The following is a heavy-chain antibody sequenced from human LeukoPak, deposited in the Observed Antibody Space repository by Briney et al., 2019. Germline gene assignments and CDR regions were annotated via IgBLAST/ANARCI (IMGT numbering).Heavy chain of an antibody. D-gene: IGHD4-23*01. V-gene: IGHV1-2*02. CDR1: GYKFTGYY. J-gene: IGHJ5*02. CDR2: INPDSCVT. Sequence: ASVKVSCKASGYKFTGYYIHWVGQAPGQGLDGMGWINPDSCVTVSVQKFQDRVTMTRDTSTTTAYMELSRLRADDTAIYYCARVAYGGNLRWFDPWGQGTLVTVSS. CDR3: ARVAYGGNLRWFDP.